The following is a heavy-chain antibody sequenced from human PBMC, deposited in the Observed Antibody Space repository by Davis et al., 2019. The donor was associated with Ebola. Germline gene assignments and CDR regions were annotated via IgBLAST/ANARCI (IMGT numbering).Heavy chain of an antibody. V-gene: IGHV5-10-1*01. J-gene: IGHJ6*02. CDR1: GYSFTSYW. CDR2: IDPSDSYT. D-gene: IGHD2-2*01. CDR3: ARQIVVVPAATRYYYYYGMDV. Sequence: GESLKISCKGSGYSFTSYWISWVRQMPGKGLEWMGRIDPSDSYTNYSPSFQGHVTISADKSISTAYLQWSSLKASDTAMYYCARQIVVVPAATRYYYYYGMDVWGQGTTVTVSS.